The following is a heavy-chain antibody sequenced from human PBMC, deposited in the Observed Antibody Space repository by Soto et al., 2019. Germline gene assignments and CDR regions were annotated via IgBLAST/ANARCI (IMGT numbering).Heavy chain of an antibody. Sequence: PGESLKISCKASGYSFSTYWIGWVRQRPGKGPEWMAIIYPGDSDTRENPSFQGQVTISADKSSNTVHLQWRSLKASDTAIYYCARLGGIVDTGTWIQWGQG. J-gene: IGHJ1*01. CDR2: IYPGDSDT. CDR1: GYSFSTYW. D-gene: IGHD1-26*01. CDR3: ARLGGIVDTGTWIQ. V-gene: IGHV5-51*01.